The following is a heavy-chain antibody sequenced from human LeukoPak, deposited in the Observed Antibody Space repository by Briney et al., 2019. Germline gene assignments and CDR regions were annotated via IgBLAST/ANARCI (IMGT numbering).Heavy chain of an antibody. CDR3: ARATYYDFWSGYYMGFYFDY. V-gene: IGHV4-30-4*02. J-gene: IGHJ4*02. D-gene: IGHD3-3*01. Sequence: SETLSLTCTVSGGSISTGDYYWSWIRQPPGKGLEWIGYIYNSGTTYYNPSLKSRITISVNTSKNQFSLKLSSVTAADTAVYYCARATYYDFWSGYYMGFYFDYWGQGTLVTVSS. CDR2: IYNSGTT. CDR1: GGSISTGDYY.